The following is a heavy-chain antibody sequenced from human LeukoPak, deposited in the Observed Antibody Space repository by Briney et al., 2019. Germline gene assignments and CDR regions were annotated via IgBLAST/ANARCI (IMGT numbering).Heavy chain of an antibody. J-gene: IGHJ4*02. CDR1: GFTFSDYA. Sequence: GGSLRLSCAASGFTFSDYAMHWVRQAPGKGLEWVALISYDGGDNYYEDSVKGRFTCSRDNSKNTLYLQMSSLRPEDTAVYYCLRDSDAYSAFDYWGQCTLVTVSS. CDR3: LRDSDAYSAFDY. D-gene: IGHD4-11*01. V-gene: IGHV3-30-3*01. CDR2: ISYDGGDN.